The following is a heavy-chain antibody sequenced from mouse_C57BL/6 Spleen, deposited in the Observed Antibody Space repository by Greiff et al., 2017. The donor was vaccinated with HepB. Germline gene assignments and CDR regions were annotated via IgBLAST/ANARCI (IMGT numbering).Heavy chain of an antibody. J-gene: IGHJ4*01. V-gene: IGHV14-1*01. CDR2: IDPEDGDT. Sequence: EVKLQESGAELVRPGASVKLSCTASGFNIKDYYMHWVKQRPEQGLEWIGRIDPEDGDTEYAPKFQGKATMTADTSSNTAYLQLSSLTSEDTAVYYCTIYYGNYGAMDYWGQGTSVTVSS. CDR1: GFNIKDYY. D-gene: IGHD2-1*01. CDR3: TIYYGNYGAMDY.